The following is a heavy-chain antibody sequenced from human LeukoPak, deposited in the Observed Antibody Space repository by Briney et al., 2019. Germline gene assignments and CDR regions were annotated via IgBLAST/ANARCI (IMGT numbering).Heavy chain of an antibody. J-gene: IGHJ4*02. CDR3: ARSLGYCSAGSCFPFDY. CDR2: IKQDGSDK. V-gene: IGHV3-7*05. D-gene: IGHD2-15*01. CDR1: GFTFSSYW. Sequence: GGALRLSCAASGFTFSSYWMSWVRQAPGKGLEWVANIKQDGSDKYYVDSVKGRFTISRDNAKNSLYLQMNGLRAEDTAVYYCARSLGYCSAGSCFPFDYWGQGTLVTVSS.